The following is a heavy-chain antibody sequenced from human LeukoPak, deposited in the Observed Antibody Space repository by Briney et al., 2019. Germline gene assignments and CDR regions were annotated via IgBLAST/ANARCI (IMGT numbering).Heavy chain of an antibody. V-gene: IGHV1-8*03. D-gene: IGHD6-13*01. J-gene: IGHJ6*03. Sequence: ASVKVSCKASGYTFTSYDINWVRQAPGQGLEWMGWMNPNSGNTGYAQKFQGRVTITRNTSISTAYMELSSLRSEDTAVYYCARGGRRGSSKENYYYYYYMDVWGKGTTVTVSS. CDR2: MNPNSGNT. CDR3: ARGGRRGSSKENYYYYYYMDV. CDR1: GYTFTSYD.